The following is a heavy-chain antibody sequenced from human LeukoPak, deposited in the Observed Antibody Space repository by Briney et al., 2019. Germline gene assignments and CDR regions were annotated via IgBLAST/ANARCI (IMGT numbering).Heavy chain of an antibody. J-gene: IGHJ4*02. CDR3: ADPWYYYGSGSY. CDR2: ISGSGGST. CDR1: GFTFSSYA. D-gene: IGHD3-10*01. V-gene: IGHV3-23*01. Sequence: GGSLRLSCAASGFTFSSYAMSWVRQAPGKGLEWVSAISGSGGSTYYADSVKGRFTISRDNSKNTLYLQMNSLRAEDTAVYYCADPWYYYGSGSYWGQGTLVTVSS.